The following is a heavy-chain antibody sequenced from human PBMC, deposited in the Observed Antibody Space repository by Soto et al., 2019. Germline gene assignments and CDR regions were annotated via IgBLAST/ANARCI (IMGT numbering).Heavy chain of an antibody. V-gene: IGHV3-23*01. CDR2: ISGSGGST. CDR3: AKVPGVVPAAPPHY. Sequence: GGSLRLSCAASGFTFSSYAMSWVRQAPGKGLEWVSAISGSGGSTYYADSVKGRFTISRDNSKNTLYLQMNSLRAEDTAVYYCAKVPGVVPAAPPHYWGQGTLVTVSS. J-gene: IGHJ4*02. D-gene: IGHD2-2*01. CDR1: GFTFSSYA.